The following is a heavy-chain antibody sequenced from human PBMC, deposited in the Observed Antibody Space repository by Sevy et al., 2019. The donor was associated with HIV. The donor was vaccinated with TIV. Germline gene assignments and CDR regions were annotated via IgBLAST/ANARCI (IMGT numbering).Heavy chain of an antibody. V-gene: IGHV3-30*18. Sequence: GESLKISCAASGFTFSSYGMHWVRQAPGKGLEWVAVISYDGSNKYYADSVKGRFTISRDNSKNTLYLQMNSLGAEDTAVYYCAKEASIFIVLRTYYGMDVWGQGTTVTVSS. CDR3: AKEASIFIVLRTYYGMDV. CDR1: GFTFSSYG. CDR2: ISYDGSNK. D-gene: IGHD2-8*01. J-gene: IGHJ6*02.